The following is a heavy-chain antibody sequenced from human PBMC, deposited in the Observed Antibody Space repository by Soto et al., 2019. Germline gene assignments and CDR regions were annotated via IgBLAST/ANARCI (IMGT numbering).Heavy chain of an antibody. Sequence: GASVKVSCKASGGTFSSYAISWVRQAPGQGLEWMGGIIPIFGTANYAQKFQGRVTITADESTSTAYMELSSLRSEDTAVYYCASHLQLERRLAFDPWRQGTLVTVSS. V-gene: IGHV1-69*13. J-gene: IGHJ5*02. D-gene: IGHD1-1*01. CDR1: GGTFSSYA. CDR3: ASHLQLERRLAFDP. CDR2: IIPIFGTA.